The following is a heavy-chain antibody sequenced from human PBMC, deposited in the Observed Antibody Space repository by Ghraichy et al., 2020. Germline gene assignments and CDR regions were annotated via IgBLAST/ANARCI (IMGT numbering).Heavy chain of an antibody. CDR3: ARHIDHGGNSLYYGMDV. CDR1: GGSISSYY. Sequence: ESLNISCILSGGSISSYYWSWIRQPPGKGLEWIGYIYHSGTANYNPSPSLTSRVTISVDTSQNQFSLKLSSVTAADTAVYYCARHIDHGGNSLYYGMDVWGQGTTVTVSS. V-gene: IGHV4-59*08. J-gene: IGHJ6*02. D-gene: IGHD4-23*01. CDR2: IYHSGTA.